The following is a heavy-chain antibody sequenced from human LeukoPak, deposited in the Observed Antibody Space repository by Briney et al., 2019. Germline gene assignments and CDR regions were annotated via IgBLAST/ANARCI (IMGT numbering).Heavy chain of an antibody. CDR1: GGSINSY. D-gene: IGHD3-10*01. V-gene: IGHV4-4*07. CDR2: ISGSGTI. CDR3: ARDSGTTGEVKFDP. Sequence: SETLSLTCTVSGGSINSYWSWIRQPAGKGLEWIGRISGSGTITYNPALQSRLSISIDTSKNQFSLKLMSVTAADPAVYYCARDSGTTGEVKFDPWGQGTLVTASS. J-gene: IGHJ5*02.